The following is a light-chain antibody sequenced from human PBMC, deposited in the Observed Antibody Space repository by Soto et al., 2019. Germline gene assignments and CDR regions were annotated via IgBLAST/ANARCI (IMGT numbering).Light chain of an antibody. V-gene: IGKV3-11*01. CDR3: QQRGNWPLT. J-gene: IGKJ4*01. Sequence: EIVLTQSPATLSLSPGERATLSCRASQSVRSYLAWYQQKPGQAPWLLIYDASTRATGIPARFSGSGSGTDFTLTISSLEPEDFAVYYCQQRGNWPLTFGGGTKVEIK. CDR2: DAS. CDR1: QSVRSY.